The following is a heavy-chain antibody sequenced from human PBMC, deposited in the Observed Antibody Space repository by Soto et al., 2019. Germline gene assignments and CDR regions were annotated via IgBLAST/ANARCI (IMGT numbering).Heavy chain of an antibody. CDR1: GDSVSSSSAA. J-gene: IGHJ4*02. Sequence: QVQLQQSGPGLLKPSQTLSLTCAISGDSVSSSSAAWNWIRQSPSRGLEWLGRTFYRSKWYSEYAVSVKSRISINPDTSKNQFSLQLKFMTPEDTAVYYCARTQGYFDCWGQGTLVTVSS. CDR2: TFYRSKWYS. V-gene: IGHV6-1*01. CDR3: ARTQGYFDC.